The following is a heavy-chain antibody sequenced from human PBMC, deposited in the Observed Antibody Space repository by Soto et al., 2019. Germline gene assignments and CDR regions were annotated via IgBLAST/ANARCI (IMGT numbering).Heavy chain of an antibody. CDR2: IYYNGFT. Sequence: QLELQESGPGLVKPSETLSLTCTVSGGSISSSISYWGWIRQPPGKGLEWIGSIYYNGFTYYNPSRKSRVTMSVDTSKNQFSLKLRSVTAADTALYYCARKDDFWSGSGSFDPWGQGTLVTVSS. CDR1: GGSISSSISY. V-gene: IGHV4-39*01. J-gene: IGHJ5*02. D-gene: IGHD3-3*01. CDR3: ARKDDFWSGSGSFDP.